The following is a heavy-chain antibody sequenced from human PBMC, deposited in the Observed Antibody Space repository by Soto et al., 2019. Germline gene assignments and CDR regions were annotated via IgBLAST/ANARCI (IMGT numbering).Heavy chain of an antibody. J-gene: IGHJ6*02. Sequence: EVQLVESGGGLVQPGRSLRLSCAASGFTFDDYAMHWVRQAPGKGLEWVSGISWNSGSIGYADSVKGRFTISRDNAKNSLYLQMNSLRAEDTALYYCAKDIRGGSDTHYYGMDVWGQGTTVTVSS. CDR3: AKDIRGGSDTHYYGMDV. CDR1: GFTFDDYA. CDR2: ISWNSGSI. V-gene: IGHV3-9*01. D-gene: IGHD1-26*01.